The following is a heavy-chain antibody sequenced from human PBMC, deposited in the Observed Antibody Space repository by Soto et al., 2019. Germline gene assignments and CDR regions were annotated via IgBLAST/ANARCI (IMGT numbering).Heavy chain of an antibody. V-gene: IGHV3-11*01. J-gene: IGHJ3*02. CDR1: EFTISDYY. CDR2: ISSSGNTI. CDR3: ARRYSGGRAFDI. Sequence: QVQLVESRGGLVRPGESLRLSCAASEFTISDYYMSWIRQAPGKGLEWVSYISSSGNTIYYADSVKGRFTISRDNAKNSLYLQMNSLRAEDTAVYYCARRYSGGRAFDICGQGTMVTVSS. D-gene: IGHD5-12*01.